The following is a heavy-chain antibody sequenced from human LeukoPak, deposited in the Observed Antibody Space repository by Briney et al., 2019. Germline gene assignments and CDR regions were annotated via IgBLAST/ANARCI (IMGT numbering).Heavy chain of an antibody. Sequence: GGSLRLSCAASGFTLSSYAMSWVRQAPGKGLAWVSTISGGSGSTYCADSVKGRFTISRDNSKNTLYLQMNSLRDEDTAVYYCAKHRFESGGYHSTDWGQGTLVTVSS. CDR3: AKHRFESGGYHSTD. CDR1: GFTLSSYA. V-gene: IGHV3-23*01. J-gene: IGHJ4*02. CDR2: ISGGSGST. D-gene: IGHD3-22*01.